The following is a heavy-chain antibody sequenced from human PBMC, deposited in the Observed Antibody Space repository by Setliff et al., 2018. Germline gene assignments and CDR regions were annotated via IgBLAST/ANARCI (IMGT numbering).Heavy chain of an antibody. Sequence: ASVKVSCKASGYTFTNYAINWVRQAPGQRLEWMGWINAGNGNTKYSQKFQGRVTITRDTSASTAYMELSSLRSEDTAVYYCARDTYIGDFWSGYYIQGRFDPWGQGTLVTVSS. D-gene: IGHD3-3*01. CDR2: INAGNGNT. J-gene: IGHJ5*02. CDR1: GYTFTNYA. V-gene: IGHV1-3*01. CDR3: ARDTYIGDFWSGYYIQGRFDP.